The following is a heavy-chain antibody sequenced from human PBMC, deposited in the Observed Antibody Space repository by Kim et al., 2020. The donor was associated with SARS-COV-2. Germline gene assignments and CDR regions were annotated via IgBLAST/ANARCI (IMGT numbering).Heavy chain of an antibody. D-gene: IGHD3-22*01. CDR1: GFTFSSYS. Sequence: GGSLRLSCAASGFTFSSYSMNWVRQAPGKGLEWVSSISSSSSYIYYADSVKGRFTISRDNAKNSLYLQMNSLRAEDTAVYYCARSLGGVGSGYETHWGQGTLVTVSS. CDR2: ISSSSSYI. CDR3: ARSLGGVGSGYETH. V-gene: IGHV3-21*01. J-gene: IGHJ4*02.